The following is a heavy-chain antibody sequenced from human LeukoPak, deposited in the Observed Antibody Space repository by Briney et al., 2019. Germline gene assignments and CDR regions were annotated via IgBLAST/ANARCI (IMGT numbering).Heavy chain of an antibody. Sequence: SVKVSCKSSGYTFTYRYLHWVRQAPAQALEWMGWITPFNGETNYAQRFQDRVTITSDRSMSTVYMELSSLRSEDTAMFYCARSRGYYDSSGYPDNAFDIWGQGTMVTVSS. V-gene: IGHV1-45*02. CDR3: ARSRGYYDSSGYPDNAFDI. D-gene: IGHD3-22*01. CDR1: GYTFTYRY. CDR2: ITPFNGET. J-gene: IGHJ3*02.